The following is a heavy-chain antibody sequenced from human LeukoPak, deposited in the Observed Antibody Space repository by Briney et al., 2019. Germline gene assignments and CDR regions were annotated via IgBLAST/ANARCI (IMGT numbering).Heavy chain of an antibody. CDR3: ARDRPDTATLD. V-gene: IGHV1-69*06. CDR2: IIPIFGTA. Sequence: GVSVKVSCKASGYTFTSHGISWVRQAPGQGLEWMGGIIPIFGTANYAQKFQGRVTITADKSTSTAYMELSSLRSEDTAVYYCARDRPDTATLDWGQGTLVTVSS. J-gene: IGHJ4*02. CDR1: GYTFTSHG. D-gene: IGHD5-18*01.